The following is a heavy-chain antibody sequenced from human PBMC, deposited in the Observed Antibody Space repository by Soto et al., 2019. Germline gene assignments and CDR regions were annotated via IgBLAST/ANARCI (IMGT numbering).Heavy chain of an antibody. CDR2: ITGSGGGT. J-gene: IGHJ3*01. CDR1: GFTFSSSA. Sequence: EVQLLESGGGLVQPGGSLRLSCAASGFTFSSSAMTWVRQAPGKGLEWVSAITGSGGGTYYADSVKGRFTISKDTSKNTVFLQMNSLATEDTALYFCAKSDKGVFGVVMSPALDPFDVWGQGTLVAVSS. D-gene: IGHD3-3*01. CDR3: AKSDKGVFGVVMSPALDPFDV. V-gene: IGHV3-23*01.